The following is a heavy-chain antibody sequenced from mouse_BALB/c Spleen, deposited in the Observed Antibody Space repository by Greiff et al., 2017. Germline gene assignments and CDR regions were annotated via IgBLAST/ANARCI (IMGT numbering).Heavy chain of an antibody. CDR2: IDPETGGT. V-gene: IGHV1-15*01. CDR1: GYTFTDYE. Sequence: QVQLQQPGAELVRPGASVTLSCKASGYTFTDYEMHWVKQTPVHGLEWIGAIDPETGGTAYNQKFKGKATLTADKSSSTAYMELRSLTSEDSAVYYGTRSRANWDYAMDYWGQGTSVTVSS. D-gene: IGHD4-1*02. CDR3: TRSRANWDYAMDY. J-gene: IGHJ4*01.